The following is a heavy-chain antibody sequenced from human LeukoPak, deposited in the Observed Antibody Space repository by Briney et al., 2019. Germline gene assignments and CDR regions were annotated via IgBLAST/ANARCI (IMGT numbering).Heavy chain of an antibody. CDR1: GFTFSSYA. CDR2: ISGNGGSK. Sequence: QSGGSLRLSCAASGFTFSSYAMSWVRQAPGKGLEWVAAISGNGGSKYYADYVKGRFTNSRDNSKNTLYLQMNSLRAEDTAVYYCAKVRHDHNDYWGQGTLVTVSS. J-gene: IGHJ4*02. CDR3: AKVRHDHNDY. V-gene: IGHV3-23*01. D-gene: IGHD1-1*01.